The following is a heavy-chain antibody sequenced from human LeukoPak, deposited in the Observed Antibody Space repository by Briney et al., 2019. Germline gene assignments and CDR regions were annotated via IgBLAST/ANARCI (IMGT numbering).Heavy chain of an antibody. Sequence: GGSLRLACAASGFTFSNYAMSWVRQAPGRGQEWVSTVSGSASNTYYAASVKGRFTISRDNSKTTLYLQMNSLRADDTAVYYCAKGFQTYGELSFDVWGQGTLVAVSS. CDR3: AKGFQTYGELSFDV. D-gene: IGHD4-17*01. CDR1: GFTFSNYA. CDR2: VSGSASNT. V-gene: IGHV3-23*01. J-gene: IGHJ4*02.